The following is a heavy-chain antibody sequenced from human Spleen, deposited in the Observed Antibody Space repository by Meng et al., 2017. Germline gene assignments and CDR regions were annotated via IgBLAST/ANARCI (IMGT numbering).Heavy chain of an antibody. CDR1: GFTFSHYW. CDR2: INTDGNRI. D-gene: IGHD3-10*01. Sequence: LSLTCAASGFTFSHYWMYWVRQAPGKGLVWVSHINTDGNRINYADSVKGRFTISRDNAKNTLFLQMNGLRVEDTAVYYCGRDVEHFYGSGRRYDDFDYWGQGTLVTVSS. V-gene: IGHV3-74*01. CDR3: GRDVEHFYGSGRRYDDFDY. J-gene: IGHJ4*02.